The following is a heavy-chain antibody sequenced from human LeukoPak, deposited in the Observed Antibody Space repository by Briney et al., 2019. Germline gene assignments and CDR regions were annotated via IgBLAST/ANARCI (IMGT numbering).Heavy chain of an antibody. Sequence: ASVKISCKVSGYTFTDYYMHWVQQAPGKGLEWMGLVDPADGETIYAEKFQGRVTITADTSTDTAYMELISMRSAGTAVYYCATDLYEYCGGDCYGYWGQGTLVTVSS. CDR1: GYTFTDYY. CDR2: VDPADGET. J-gene: IGHJ4*02. V-gene: IGHV1-69-2*01. D-gene: IGHD2-21*01. CDR3: ATDLYEYCGGDCYGY.